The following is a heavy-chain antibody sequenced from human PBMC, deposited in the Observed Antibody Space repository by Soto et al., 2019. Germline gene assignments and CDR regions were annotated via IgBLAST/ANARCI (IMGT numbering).Heavy chain of an antibody. Sequence: PSETLSLTCAVYGLSFSGYYWSWIRQPPGKGLEWIGRFIYSGSTYYNPSLKSRVTISVDTSKNQFSLRLSSVTAADTAVFYCGRLPRIAVAGGMYYYYYYMDVWGKGTTVTVSS. V-gene: IGHV4-34*12. D-gene: IGHD6-19*01. CDR1: GLSFSGYY. CDR3: GRLPRIAVAGGMYYYYYYMDV. CDR2: FIYSGST. J-gene: IGHJ6*03.